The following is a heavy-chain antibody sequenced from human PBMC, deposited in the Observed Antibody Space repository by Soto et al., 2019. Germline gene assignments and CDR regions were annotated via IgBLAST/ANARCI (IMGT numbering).Heavy chain of an antibody. D-gene: IGHD3-10*01. J-gene: IGHJ6*02. Sequence: GESLKISCKGSGYSFTSYWIGWVRQMPGKGLEWMGIIYPGDSDTRYSPSFEGQVTISADKSISTAYLQWSSLKASDTAMYYCARITRYSGSAGGMDVWGQGTTVTISS. CDR2: IYPGDSDT. CDR1: GYSFTSYW. V-gene: IGHV5-51*01. CDR3: ARITRYSGSAGGMDV.